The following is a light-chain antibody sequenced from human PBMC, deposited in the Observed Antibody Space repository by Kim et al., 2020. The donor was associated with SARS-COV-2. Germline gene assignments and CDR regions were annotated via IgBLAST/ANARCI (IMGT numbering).Light chain of an antibody. V-gene: IGKV1-9*01. CDR2: SAS. J-gene: IGKJ1*01. Sequence: DIQMTQSPSSLSASVGDRVTITCRASQGITSSLAWYQQKPGKAPKLLIYSASTLQSGVPSRFSGSGSGTEFTLIISSLQPEDVATYYCQQHNSSHQTFGQGTKVDIK. CDR1: QGITSS. CDR3: QQHNSSHQT.